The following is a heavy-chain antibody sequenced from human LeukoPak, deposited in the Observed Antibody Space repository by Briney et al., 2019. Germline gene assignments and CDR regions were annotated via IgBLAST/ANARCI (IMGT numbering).Heavy chain of an antibody. Sequence: PSETLSLTCTVSGGSMNSYYWTWIRQPAGKGLEWIGRIYTSGSTNYNPSLKSRVTMSLDTSKNQFSLRLSSVTAADTAVYYCARGGELGIVAHFDYWGQGTLVTVSS. J-gene: IGHJ4*02. CDR2: IYTSGST. D-gene: IGHD5-12*01. CDR1: GGSMNSYY. V-gene: IGHV4-4*07. CDR3: ARGGELGIVAHFDY.